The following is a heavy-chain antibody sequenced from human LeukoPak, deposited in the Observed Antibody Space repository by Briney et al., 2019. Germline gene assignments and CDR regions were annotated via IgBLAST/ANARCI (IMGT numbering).Heavy chain of an antibody. CDR3: ARDGLFSSSSTSCYDY. CDR1: GFTFDDYG. J-gene: IGHJ4*02. Sequence: GGSLRLSCAASGFTFDDYGMSWVRQAPGKGLEWVSGINWNGGSTGYADSVKGRFTISGDNAKNSLYLQMNSLRAEDTALYHCARDGLFSSSSTSCYDYWGQGTLVTVSS. CDR2: INWNGGST. V-gene: IGHV3-20*01. D-gene: IGHD2-2*01.